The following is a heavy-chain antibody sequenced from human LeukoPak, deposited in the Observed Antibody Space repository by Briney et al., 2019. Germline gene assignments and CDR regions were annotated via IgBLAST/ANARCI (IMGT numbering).Heavy chain of an antibody. CDR3: ARRGYSSSWYGNY. CDR1: GFTFSSYS. V-gene: IGHV3-21*01. CDR2: ISSSSSYI. D-gene: IGHD6-13*01. Sequence: GGSLRLSCAASGFTFSSYSMNWVRQAPGKGLEWVSSISSSSSYIYYADSEKGRFTISRDNAKNSLYLQMNSLRAEDTAVYYCARRGYSSSWYGNYWGQGTLVTVSS. J-gene: IGHJ4*02.